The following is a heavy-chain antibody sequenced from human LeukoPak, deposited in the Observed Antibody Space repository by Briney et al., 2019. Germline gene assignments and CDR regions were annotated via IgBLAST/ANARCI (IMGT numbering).Heavy chain of an antibody. CDR2: INPNSGGT. V-gene: IGHV1-2*02. Sequence: ASVKVSCKASGYTFTGYYMHWVRQAPGQGLEWMGWINPNSGGTNYAQKFQGRVTMTRDTSISTAYMELSRLRSDDTAVYYCARDEQLWLSRYYYYYMDVWGKGTTVTISS. D-gene: IGHD5-18*01. J-gene: IGHJ6*03. CDR3: ARDEQLWLSRYYYYYMDV. CDR1: GYTFTGYY.